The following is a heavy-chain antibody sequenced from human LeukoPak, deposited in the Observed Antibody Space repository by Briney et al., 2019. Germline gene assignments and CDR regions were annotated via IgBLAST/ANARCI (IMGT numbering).Heavy chain of an antibody. CDR2: IYSGGST. V-gene: IGHV3-66*01. Sequence: PGGSLRLSCAASRFTVSSNYMSWVRQAPGKGLEWVSVIYSGGSTYYADSVKGRFTISRDNSKNTLYLQMNSLRAEDTAVYYCARGIVGELLWFGELGEYYFDYWGQGTLVTVSS. J-gene: IGHJ4*02. CDR3: ARGIVGELLWFGELGEYYFDY. CDR1: RFTVSSNY. D-gene: IGHD3-10*01.